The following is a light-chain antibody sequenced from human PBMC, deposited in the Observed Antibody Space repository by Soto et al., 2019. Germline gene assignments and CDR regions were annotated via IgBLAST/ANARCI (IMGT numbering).Light chain of an antibody. CDR3: QVWDSSSDVV. CDR2: DDS. CDR1: NIGSKS. J-gene: IGLJ2*01. Sequence: SYELTQPPSVSVAPGQTARITCGGTNIGSKSVHWYQQKPGQAPVLVVYDDSDRPSGIPERFSGSNSGNTATRTISRVEAGDEADYYCQVWDSSSDVVFGGGTKVTVL. V-gene: IGLV3-21*02.